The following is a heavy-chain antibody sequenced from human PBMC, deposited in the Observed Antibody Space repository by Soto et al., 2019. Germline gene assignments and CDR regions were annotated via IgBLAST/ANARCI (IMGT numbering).Heavy chain of an antibody. V-gene: IGHV1-18*01. Sequence: ASVKVSCKASGYRFISYGITWVRQAPGQGLEWMGWISPYNGDANYAQEVLGRATMTTDTSTSTAYMELRSLRSDDTAVYYCARVSGPDRPREFDYWGQGTLVTVSS. D-gene: IGHD6-19*01. J-gene: IGHJ4*02. CDR1: GYRFISYG. CDR2: ISPYNGDA. CDR3: ARVSGPDRPREFDY.